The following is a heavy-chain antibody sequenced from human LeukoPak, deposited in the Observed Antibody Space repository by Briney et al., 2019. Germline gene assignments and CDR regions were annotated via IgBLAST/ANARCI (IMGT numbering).Heavy chain of an antibody. Sequence: ASVKVSCKASGYTFTSYDINWVRQATGQGLEWMGWMNPNSGNTDYAQKFQGRVTMTRNTSISTAYMELSSLRSEDTAMYYCARDGTTYAFDIWGQGTMVTVSS. J-gene: IGHJ3*02. CDR3: ARDGTTYAFDI. CDR2: MNPNSGNT. D-gene: IGHD2/OR15-2a*01. V-gene: IGHV1-8*01. CDR1: GYTFTSYD.